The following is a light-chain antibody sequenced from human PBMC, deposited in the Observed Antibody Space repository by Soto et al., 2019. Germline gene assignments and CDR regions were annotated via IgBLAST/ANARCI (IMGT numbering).Light chain of an antibody. CDR1: QSVLYNSNNKNY. CDR2: WAS. CDR3: QKYHNWPLT. V-gene: IGKV4-1*01. Sequence: DIVMTQSPDSLAVSLGERATINCKSSQSVLYNSNNKNYLAWYQQKPGQPPKLLIYWASTRESGVPDRFSGSGSGTDFTLTISSLQAEDFAVYYCQKYHNWPLTFGGGTKVEIK. J-gene: IGKJ4*01.